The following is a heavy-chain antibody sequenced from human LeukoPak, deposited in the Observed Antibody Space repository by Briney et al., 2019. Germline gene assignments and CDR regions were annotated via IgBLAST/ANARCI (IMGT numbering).Heavy chain of an antibody. D-gene: IGHD6-19*01. CDR1: GFTFSNAW. J-gene: IGHJ3*02. Sequence: GGSLRRSCAASGFTFSNAWMSWVRQAPGKGLEWVGRIKSKTDGGTTDYAAPVKGRFTISRDDSKNTLYLQMNSLKTEDTAVYYCTTDDSSGWYFPGETDAFDIWGQGTMVTVSS. CDR2: IKSKTDGGTT. CDR3: TTDDSSGWYFPGETDAFDI. V-gene: IGHV3-15*01.